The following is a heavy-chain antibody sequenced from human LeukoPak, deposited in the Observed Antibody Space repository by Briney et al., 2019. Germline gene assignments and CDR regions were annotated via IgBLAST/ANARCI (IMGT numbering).Heavy chain of an antibody. CDR2: SIPIFGTA. CDR1: GGTFSSYA. Sequence: ASVKVSCKASGGTFSSYAISCVRQAPGQGLEWRGGSIPIFGTANYAQKFQGRVTITADESTSTAYMELTSLRSEDTAVYYCARDRGDYDYVWGSYRPTAFDYWGQGTLVTVSS. CDR3: ARDRGDYDYVWGSYRPTAFDY. J-gene: IGHJ4*02. D-gene: IGHD3-16*02. V-gene: IGHV1-69*13.